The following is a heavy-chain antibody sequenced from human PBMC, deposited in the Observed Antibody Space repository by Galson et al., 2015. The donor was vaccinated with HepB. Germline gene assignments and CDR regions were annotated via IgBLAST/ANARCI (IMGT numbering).Heavy chain of an antibody. CDR2: ISASNGNT. J-gene: IGHJ5*02. D-gene: IGHD3-3*01. Sequence: SVKVSCKASGYTFTSYGLNWVRQAPGQGLEWMGWISASNGNTKYAQKLQGRVTMSTDTSTSTAYMELRSLKSDDTAVYYCARDYYPNYDYWSGYSFDPWGQGTLVTVSS. CDR1: GYTFTSYG. CDR3: ARDYYPNYDYWSGYSFDP. V-gene: IGHV1-18*04.